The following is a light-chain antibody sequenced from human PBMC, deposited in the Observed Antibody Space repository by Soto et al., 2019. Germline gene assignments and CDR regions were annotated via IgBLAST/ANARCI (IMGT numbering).Light chain of an antibody. V-gene: IGKV3-15*01. CDR2: DAS. CDR3: QQYNKA. CDR1: QSLRSS. J-gene: IGKJ1*01. Sequence: DIVLTQSPGTLSLSPGERAALSCRASQSLRSSLAWYQQKPGQAPRLLIYDASTRATGIPARFSGSGSGTDFTLTISGLQPEDSATHYCQQYNKAVGQGTKVDIK.